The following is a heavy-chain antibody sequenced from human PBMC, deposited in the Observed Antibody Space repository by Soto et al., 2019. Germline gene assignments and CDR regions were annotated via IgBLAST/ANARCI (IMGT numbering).Heavy chain of an antibody. Sequence: SQTLSLTCAISGDSVSSNSAAWNWIRQSPSGGLEWLGRTYYRSKWYNDYAVSVKSRTTINPDTSKNQFSLQLNSVTPEDTAVYYCARDCTNGVCYPSYHYGMDDWGQGTTVTVSS. D-gene: IGHD2-8*01. CDR1: GDSVSSNSAA. CDR3: ARDCTNGVCYPSYHYGMDD. CDR2: TYYRSKWYN. J-gene: IGHJ6*02. V-gene: IGHV6-1*01.